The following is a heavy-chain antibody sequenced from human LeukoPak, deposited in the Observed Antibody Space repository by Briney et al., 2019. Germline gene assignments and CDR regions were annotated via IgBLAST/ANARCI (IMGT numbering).Heavy chain of an antibody. CDR2: ISSSSSYI. CDR3: ARDLASGKGAACKGHWFDP. Sequence: GGSLRLSCAASGFTFSSYSMNWVRQAPGKGLEWVSSISSSSSYIYYADSVKGRFTISRDNAKNSLYLQMNSLRAEDTAVYYCARDLASGKGAACKGHWFDPWGQGNLVTVSS. J-gene: IGHJ5*02. CDR1: GFTFSSYS. V-gene: IGHV3-21*01. D-gene: IGHD2/OR15-2a*01.